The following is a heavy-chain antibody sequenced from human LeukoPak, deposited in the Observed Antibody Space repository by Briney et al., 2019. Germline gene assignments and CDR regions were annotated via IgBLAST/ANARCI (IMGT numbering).Heavy chain of an antibody. D-gene: IGHD6-13*01. J-gene: IGHJ4*02. CDR1: GYTFTGYY. V-gene: IGHV1-2*02. CDR3: ARGGYSSSWLARDY. Sequence: GASVKVSCKASGYTFTGYYMHWVRQAPGQGLEWMGWINPNSGGTNYAQKFQGRVTVTRDTSISTAYMELSRLRSDDTAVYYCARGGYSSSWLARDYWGQGTLVTVSS. CDR2: INPNSGGT.